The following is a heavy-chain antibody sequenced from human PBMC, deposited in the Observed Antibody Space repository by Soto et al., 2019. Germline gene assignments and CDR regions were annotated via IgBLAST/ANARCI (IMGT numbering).Heavy chain of an antibody. CDR1: GFTFSSYG. CDR2: IWYDGSNK. Sequence: PGGSLRLSCAASGFTFSSYGLHWVRQAPGKGLEWVAVIWYDGSNKYYADSVKGRFTIARDNSKNTLYLQMNSLRAEDTAVYYCARDPGSSGGYLVGYYYGMDVWGQGTTVTVSS. CDR3: ARDPGSSGGYLVGYYYGMDV. J-gene: IGHJ6*02. D-gene: IGHD6-19*01. V-gene: IGHV3-33*01.